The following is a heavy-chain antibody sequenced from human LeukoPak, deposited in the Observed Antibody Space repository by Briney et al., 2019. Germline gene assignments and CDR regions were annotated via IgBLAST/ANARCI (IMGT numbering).Heavy chain of an antibody. CDR3: AKVAEVGATGYYYYMDV. V-gene: IGHV3-66*01. CDR1: GFTVSSNY. D-gene: IGHD1-26*01. Sequence: QSGGSLRLSCAASGFTVSSNYMNWVRQAPGKGLEWVSVIYSGGSTYYADSVKGRFTISRDNSKNTLYLQMNGLRAEDTAVYYCAKVAEVGATGYYYYMDVWGKGTTVTISS. J-gene: IGHJ6*03. CDR2: IYSGGST.